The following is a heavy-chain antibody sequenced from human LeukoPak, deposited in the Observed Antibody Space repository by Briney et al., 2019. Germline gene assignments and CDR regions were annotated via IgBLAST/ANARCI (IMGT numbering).Heavy chain of an antibody. CDR2: IYSGGST. CDR1: GFTVSSNY. Sequence: GGSLRPSCAASGFTVSSNYMSWVRQAPGKGLEWVSVIYSGGSTYYADSVKGRFTISRDNSKNTLYLQMNSLRAEDTAVYYCARDRYYGSGSYYNPVWGQGTLVTVSS. D-gene: IGHD3-10*01. J-gene: IGHJ4*02. V-gene: IGHV3-66*01. CDR3: ARDRYYGSGSYYNPV.